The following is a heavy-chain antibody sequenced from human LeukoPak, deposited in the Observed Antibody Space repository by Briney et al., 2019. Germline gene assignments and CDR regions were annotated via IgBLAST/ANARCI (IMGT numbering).Heavy chain of an antibody. J-gene: IGHJ4*02. CDR2: IYYSGYT. V-gene: IGHV4-59*08. CDR3: SRQERWERPMFFDY. CDR1: GGSISTYY. D-gene: IGHD1-26*01. Sequence: PSETPSLTCTFSGGSISTYYWSWIRQPPGKGLEWIGYIYYSGYTNYNPSLKSRVTISIDTSKNQFSLKLSSVTAADTAVYYCSRQERWERPMFFDYWGQGTLVTVSS.